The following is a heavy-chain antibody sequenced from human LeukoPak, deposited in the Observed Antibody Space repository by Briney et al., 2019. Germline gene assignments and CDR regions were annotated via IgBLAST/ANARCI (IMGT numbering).Heavy chain of an antibody. J-gene: IGHJ3*02. D-gene: IGHD2-2*01. CDR2: IKSQYDGGTT. CDR1: GLTLRNIF. CDR3: TTVGDIVVATDAFDI. V-gene: IGHV3-15*07. Sequence: GGSLRLSCAVSGLTLRNIFLNWVRQAPGKGPEWVGRIKSQYDGGTTDYAAPVKGRFTISRDDSKNTLYLQMNSLKTEDTAVYYCTTVGDIVVATDAFDIWGQGTMVTVSS.